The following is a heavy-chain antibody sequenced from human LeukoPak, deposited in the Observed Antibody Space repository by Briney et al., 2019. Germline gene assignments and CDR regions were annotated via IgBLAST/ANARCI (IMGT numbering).Heavy chain of an antibody. Sequence: GGSLRLSCAASGFTFSHYWMSWVRQAPGKGLEWVANIKQDGSEKYYVDSVKGRFTISRDGAKNSLYLQMNSLRAEDTAVYYCARDSSQWLVTWGQGTLVTVSS. CDR2: IKQDGSEK. D-gene: IGHD6-19*01. J-gene: IGHJ4*02. V-gene: IGHV3-7*01. CDR3: ARDSSQWLVT. CDR1: GFTFSHYW.